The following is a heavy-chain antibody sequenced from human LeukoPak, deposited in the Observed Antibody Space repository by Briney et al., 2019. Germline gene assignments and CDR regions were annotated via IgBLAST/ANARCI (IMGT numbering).Heavy chain of an antibody. Sequence: GGSLRLSCAASGFTFDDYGMSWVRQAPGKGLEWVSGINWNGGSTGYADSVKGRFTISRDNAKNSLYLQMNSLRAEDTALYYCARGRDYYDSSGQGRYYYYYMDVWAKGPRSPSP. D-gene: IGHD3-22*01. J-gene: IGHJ6*03. V-gene: IGHV3-20*04. CDR1: GFTFDDYG. CDR2: INWNGGST. CDR3: ARGRDYYDSSGQGRYYYYYMDV.